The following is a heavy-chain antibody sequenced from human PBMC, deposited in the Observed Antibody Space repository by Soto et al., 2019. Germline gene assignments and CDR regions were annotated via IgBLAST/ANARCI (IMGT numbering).Heavy chain of an antibody. CDR3: ARDLRVGFNQYFDP. V-gene: IGHV4-59*02. Sequence: SVILSLTCPASVGSVTPYGGSWIPQYPGKGLECIAYTSYTGNTNYNQSLQSRVTISLDTSKNQLSLKLTSMTAADTVVYYCARDLRVGFNQYFDPWGQGTLVTVSS. J-gene: IGHJ5*02. CDR1: VGSVTPYG. D-gene: IGHD2-2*01. CDR2: TSYTGNT.